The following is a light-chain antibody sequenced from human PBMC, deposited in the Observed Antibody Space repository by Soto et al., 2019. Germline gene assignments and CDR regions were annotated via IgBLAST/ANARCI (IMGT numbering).Light chain of an antibody. CDR2: LNSDGSH. V-gene: IGLV4-69*01. CDR3: QTWGTGIEV. J-gene: IGLJ2*01. Sequence: QSVLTQSPSASASLGASVNLTCTLSSGHSSYAIAWHQQQPEKGPRYLMKLNSDGSHSKGDGIPDRFSGSSSGAERYLTISSLHSEDEADYYCQTWGTGIEVFGGGTKLTVL. CDR1: SGHSSYA.